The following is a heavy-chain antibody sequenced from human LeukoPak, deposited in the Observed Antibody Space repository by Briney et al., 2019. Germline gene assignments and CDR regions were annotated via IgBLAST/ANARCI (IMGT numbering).Heavy chain of an antibody. J-gene: IGHJ5*02. Sequence: SETLSLTCTVSGGSISSSPYYWGWIRQPPGKGLEWIGTIYYSGSTYYNPSLKSRVTISVDTSKNQFSLKLTSVTAADTAVYYCARPVPSRLGWFDPWGQGTLVTVSS. D-gene: IGHD1-1*01. CDR3: ARPVPSRLGWFDP. V-gene: IGHV4-39*01. CDR1: GGSISSSPYY. CDR2: IYYSGST.